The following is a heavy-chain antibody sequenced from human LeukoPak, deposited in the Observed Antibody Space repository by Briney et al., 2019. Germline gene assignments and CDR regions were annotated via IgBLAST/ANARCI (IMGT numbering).Heavy chain of an antibody. CDR1: GFTFSSYS. V-gene: IGHV3-9*03. D-gene: IGHD5-12*01. CDR2: ISWNSGSI. CDR3: AKDIGPLVADAFDI. J-gene: IGHJ3*02. Sequence: GGSLRLSCAASGFTFSSYSMNWVRQAPGKGLEWVSGISWNSGSIGYADSVKGRFTISRDNAKNSLYLQMNSLRAEDMALYYCAKDIGPLVADAFDIWGQRTMVTVSS.